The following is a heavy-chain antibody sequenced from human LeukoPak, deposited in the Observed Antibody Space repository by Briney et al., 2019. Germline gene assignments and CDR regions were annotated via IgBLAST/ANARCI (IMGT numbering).Heavy chain of an antibody. CDR2: IKKDGSEK. Sequence: PGGSLRLSCAASGFTFSSYWMSWVRQAPGKGLEWVANIKKDGSEKYYVDSVKGRFTISRDNAKNSLYLQMNSLRAEDTAVYYCAREGGLYCIINACYYDYWGQGTLVTVSS. J-gene: IGHJ4*02. CDR1: GFTFSSYW. D-gene: IGHD2-15*01. V-gene: IGHV3-7*01. CDR3: AREGGLYCIINACYYDY.